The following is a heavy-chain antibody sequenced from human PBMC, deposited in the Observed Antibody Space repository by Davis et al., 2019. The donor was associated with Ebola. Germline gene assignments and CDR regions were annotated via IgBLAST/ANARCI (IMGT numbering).Heavy chain of an antibody. J-gene: IGHJ5*01. V-gene: IGHV3-7*03. CDR3: ARDSGWSGVVS. D-gene: IGHD6-19*01. CDR1: GLTFSSYW. CDR2: IKQDGSDK. Sequence: GESLKISCAASGLTFSSYWMSWVRQAPGKGLEWVANIKQDGSDKNYVDSVKGRFTISRDNAKNSLYLQMNSLRAEDTAVYYCARDSGWSGVVSWGQGTLVTVSS.